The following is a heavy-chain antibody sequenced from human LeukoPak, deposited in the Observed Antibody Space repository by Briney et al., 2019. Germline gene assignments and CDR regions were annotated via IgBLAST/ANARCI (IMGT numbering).Heavy chain of an antibody. D-gene: IGHD3-22*01. CDR1: GFTFSSYG. Sequence: GGSLRLSCAASGFTFSSYGMHWVRQAPGKGLEWVAFIRYDGSNKYYADSVKGRFTISRDNSKNTLYLQMNSLRAEDTAVYYCARAPSDSSGRRFDPWAREPWSPSPQ. CDR3: ARAPSDSSGRRFDP. CDR2: IRYDGSNK. J-gene: IGHJ5*02. V-gene: IGHV3-30*02.